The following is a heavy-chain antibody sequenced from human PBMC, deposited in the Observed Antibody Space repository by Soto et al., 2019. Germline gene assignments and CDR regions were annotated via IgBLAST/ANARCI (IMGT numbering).Heavy chain of an antibody. D-gene: IGHD6-13*01. CDR2: IYDSGST. CDR3: GRQLFY. CDR1: GVTISSSY. V-gene: IGHV4-59*04. J-gene: IGHJ4*02. Sequence: PSEALSRTRTFPGVTISSSYCSWIRQPLGKGLEWIGYIYDSGSTYYNSSLKSRVTMSVDTSKNQFSLKLSSVTAADKAEYYCGRQLFYCGQGTPVTVS.